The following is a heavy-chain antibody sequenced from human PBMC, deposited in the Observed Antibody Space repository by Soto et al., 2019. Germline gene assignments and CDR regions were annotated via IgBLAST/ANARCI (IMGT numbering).Heavy chain of an antibody. J-gene: IGHJ4*02. CDR3: LRDQRHWNEFADQ. CDR2: ISQDGTIA. CDR1: GFAFGSYW. V-gene: IGHV3-74*01. Sequence: VQLVESGGGLVQPGGSLRLSCAASGFAFGSYWMHWVLQAPGKGLVWVSRISQDGTIATQADSVKGRFTISRDNAKNTLYLQMHSLRADDTAVYYCLRDQRHWNEFADQWGQGTLVTVSS. D-gene: IGHD1-1*01.